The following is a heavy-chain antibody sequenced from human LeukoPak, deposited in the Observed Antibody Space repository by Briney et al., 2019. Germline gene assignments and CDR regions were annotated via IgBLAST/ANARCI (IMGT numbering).Heavy chain of an antibody. CDR3: ARAGKYCSITSCYSMGYYYYMDV. J-gene: IGHJ6*03. D-gene: IGHD2-2*02. V-gene: IGHV1-69*13. CDR2: IIPIFGTA. CDR1: GGTFSSYA. Sequence: ASVKVSCKASGGTFSSYAISWVRQAPGQGLEWMGGIIPIFGTANYAQKFQGRVTITADESTSTAYMELSSLRSEDTAVYYCARAGKYCSITSCYSMGYYYYMDVWGKGTTVTVSS.